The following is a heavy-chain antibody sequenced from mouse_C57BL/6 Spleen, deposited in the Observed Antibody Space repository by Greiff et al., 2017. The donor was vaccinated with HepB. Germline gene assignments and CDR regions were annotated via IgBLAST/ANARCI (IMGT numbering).Heavy chain of an antibody. Sequence: VQLQQPGAELVKPGASVKLSCKASGYTFTSYWMQWVKQRPGQGLEWIGEIDPSDSYTNYNQKFKGKATLTVDTSSSTAYMQLSSLTSEDSAVNYCAGYDGSYWYFDVWGTGTTVTVSS. D-gene: IGHD2-2*01. CDR3: AGYDGSYWYFDV. V-gene: IGHV1-50*01. J-gene: IGHJ1*03. CDR2: IDPSDSYT. CDR1: GYTFTSYW.